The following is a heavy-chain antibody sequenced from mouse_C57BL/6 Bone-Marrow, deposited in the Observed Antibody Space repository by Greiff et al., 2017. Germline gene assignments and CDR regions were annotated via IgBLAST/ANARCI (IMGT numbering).Heavy chain of an antibody. CDR2: ISSGGSYT. D-gene: IGHD2-3*01. J-gene: IGHJ2*01. Sequence: EVKLQESGGDLVKPGGSLKLSCAASGFTFSSYGMSWVRQTPDKRLEWVATISSGGSYTYYPDSVKGRFTISRDNAKNTLYLQMSSLKSEDTAMYYCARLLRKYFDYWGQGTTLTVSS. V-gene: IGHV5-6*01. CDR1: GFTFSSYG. CDR3: ARLLRKYFDY.